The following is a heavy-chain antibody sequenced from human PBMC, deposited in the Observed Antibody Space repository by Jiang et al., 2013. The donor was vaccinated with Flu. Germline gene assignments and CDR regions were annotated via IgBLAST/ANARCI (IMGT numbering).Heavy chain of an antibody. CDR2: IKSKTDGGTT. J-gene: IGHJ4*02. V-gene: IGHV3-15*01. Sequence: VQLVESGGGLVKPGGSLRLSCAASGFTFSNAWMSWVRQAPGKGLEWVGRIKSKTDGGTTDYAAPVKGRFAISRDDSKNTLYLQMNSLKTEDTAVYYCTTELPYYDFWSGCCAVDYWGQGTLVTVSS. CDR1: GFTFSNAW. CDR3: TTELPYYDFWSGCCAVDY. D-gene: IGHD3-3*01.